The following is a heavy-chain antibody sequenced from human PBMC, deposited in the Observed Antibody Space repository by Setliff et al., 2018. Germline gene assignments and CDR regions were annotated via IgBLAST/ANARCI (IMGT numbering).Heavy chain of an antibody. J-gene: IGHJ4*02. CDR1: GYTLTTYF. D-gene: IGHD6-13*01. CDR3: ATGSLVAAGTGH. Sequence: ASVKVSCKASGYTLTTYFMNWVRQAPGQGLEWMGYINTRTGNPMYAQGFTGRFVFSLDPSVSTAYLQISSLKAEDTALYYCATGSLVAAGTGHWGQGTLVT. V-gene: IGHV7-4-1*02. CDR2: INTRTGNP.